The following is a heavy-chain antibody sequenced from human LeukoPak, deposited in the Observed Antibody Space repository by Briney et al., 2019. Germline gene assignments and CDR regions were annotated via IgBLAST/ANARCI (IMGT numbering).Heavy chain of an antibody. Sequence: SVKVSCKASGGTLSSYGIGWVRQAPGQGLEWMGRIIPIVNRANSAQRFQGRVTITADTSTNTVYMELSSLRSDDTAVYYCARLRADTGSGHNWFDPWGQGTLVTVSS. CDR2: IIPIVNRA. D-gene: IGHD1-26*01. V-gene: IGHV1-69*04. J-gene: IGHJ5*02. CDR3: ARLRADTGSGHNWFDP. CDR1: GGTLSSYG.